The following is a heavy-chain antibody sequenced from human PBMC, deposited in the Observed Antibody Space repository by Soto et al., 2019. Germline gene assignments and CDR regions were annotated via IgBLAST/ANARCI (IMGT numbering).Heavy chain of an antibody. CDR3: ATDLRGITFGGVTSFDY. CDR2: FDPEDGET. CDR1: GYTLTELS. V-gene: IGHV1-24*01. J-gene: IGHJ4*02. D-gene: IGHD3-16*01. Sequence: ASVKVSCKVSGYTLTELSMHWVRQAPGKGLEWMGGFDPEDGETIYAQKFQGRVTMTEDTSTDTAYMELSSLRSEDTAVYYCATDLRGITFGGVTSFDYWGQGTLVTVSS.